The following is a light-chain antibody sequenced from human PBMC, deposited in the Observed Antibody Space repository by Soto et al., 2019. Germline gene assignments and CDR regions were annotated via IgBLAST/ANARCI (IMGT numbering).Light chain of an antibody. CDR2: EVS. CDR3: SSFTAYNTVV. V-gene: IGLV2-14*01. J-gene: IGLJ2*01. CDR1: YSDVGTYNY. Sequence: QSALTQPASVSGSPGQSITISCTGSYSDVGTYNYVSWYQQHPGTAPKLMIHEVSDRPSGVSNRFSGSKSGNTGSLTISGLQAEDEADYYCSSFTAYNTVVFGGGTKLTVL.